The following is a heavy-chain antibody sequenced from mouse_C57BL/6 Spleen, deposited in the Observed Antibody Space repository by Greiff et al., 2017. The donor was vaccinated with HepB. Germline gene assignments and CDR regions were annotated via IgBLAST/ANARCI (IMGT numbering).Heavy chain of an antibody. CDR3: ARKELGYWYFDV. Sequence: EVKLVESGGGLVKPGGSLKLSCAASGFTFSDYGMHWVRQAPEKGLEWVAYISSGSSTIYYADTVKGRFTISRDNAKNTLFLQMTSLRSEDTAMYYCARKELGYWYFDVWGTGTTVTVSS. J-gene: IGHJ1*03. CDR2: ISSGSSTI. CDR1: GFTFSDYG. V-gene: IGHV5-17*01. D-gene: IGHD4-1*01.